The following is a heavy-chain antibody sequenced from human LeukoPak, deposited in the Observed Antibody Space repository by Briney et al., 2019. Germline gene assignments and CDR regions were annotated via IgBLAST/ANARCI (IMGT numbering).Heavy chain of an antibody. V-gene: IGHV4-39*07. CDR2: IYYSGST. D-gene: IGHD2-21*02. CDR3: ARPGGDSFGAFDI. J-gene: IGHJ3*02. Sequence: SETLSLTCTVSGGSISSSSYYWGWIRQPPGKGLEWIGSIYYSGSTYYNPSLKSRVTISVDTSKNQFSLKLSSVTAADTAVYYCARPGGDSFGAFDIWGQGTMVTVSS. CDR1: GGSISSSSYY.